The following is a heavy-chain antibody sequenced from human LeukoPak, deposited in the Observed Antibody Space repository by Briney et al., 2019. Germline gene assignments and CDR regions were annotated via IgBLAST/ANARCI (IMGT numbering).Heavy chain of an antibody. CDR3: ARRGSLGMATIPPDY. V-gene: IGHV3-21*01. CDR1: GFTFSSYS. D-gene: IGHD5-24*01. J-gene: IGHJ4*02. CDR2: ISSSSSYI. Sequence: GGSLRLSCAASGFTFSSYSMNWVRQAPGKGLEWVSSISSSSSYIYYADSVKGRFTISRDNAKNSLYLQMNSLRAEDKAVYYCARRGSLGMATIPPDYWGQGTLVTVSS.